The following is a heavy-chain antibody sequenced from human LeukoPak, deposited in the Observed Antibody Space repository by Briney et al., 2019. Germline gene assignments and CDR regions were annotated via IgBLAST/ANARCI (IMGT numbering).Heavy chain of an antibody. D-gene: IGHD2-15*01. CDR2: ISAYNGNT. V-gene: IGHV1-18*01. CDR1: GYTFTSYG. J-gene: IGHJ6*02. CDR3: AREEGRGYCSGDSCYSGYYYGLDV. Sequence: GASVKVSCKASGYTFTSYGISWVRQAPGQGLEWMGWISAYNGNTNYAQKLQGRVTMTTDTSTSTAYMELRSLRSDDTAVYYCAREEGRGYCSGDSCYSGYYYGLDVWGQGTTVTVSS.